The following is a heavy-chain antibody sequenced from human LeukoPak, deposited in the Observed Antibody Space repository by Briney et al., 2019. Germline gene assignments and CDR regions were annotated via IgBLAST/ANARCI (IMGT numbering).Heavy chain of an antibody. CDR3: ARGQPHYSNVQYYYYMDV. CDR1: GYTFTGYY. J-gene: IGHJ6*03. Sequence: GASVKVSCKASGYTFTGYYMHWVRQAPGQGLEWMGWINPNSGGTNYAQKFQGRVTITTDESTSTAYMELSSLRSEDTAVYYCARGQPHYSNVQYYYYMDVWGKGTTVTVSS. D-gene: IGHD4-11*01. V-gene: IGHV1-2*02. CDR2: INPNSGGT.